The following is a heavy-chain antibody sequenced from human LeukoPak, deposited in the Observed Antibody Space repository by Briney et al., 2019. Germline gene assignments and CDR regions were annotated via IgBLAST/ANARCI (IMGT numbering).Heavy chain of an antibody. CDR1: GFTFTDYA. CDR3: AKDRSIGTYYTFDH. V-gene: IGHV3-23*01. Sequence: GGSLRLSRAASGFTFTDYAMTWVRQAPGKGLEWVSSISASGLMTYYADSVKGRFTVSRDNSKNTLYLQMNSLTAADTAVYYCAKDRSIGTYYTFDHWGQGTLVTVSS. J-gene: IGHJ4*02. D-gene: IGHD1-26*01. CDR2: ISASGLMT.